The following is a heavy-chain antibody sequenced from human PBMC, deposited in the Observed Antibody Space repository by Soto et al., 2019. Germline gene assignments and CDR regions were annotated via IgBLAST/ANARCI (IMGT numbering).Heavy chain of an antibody. V-gene: IGHV3-48*04. CDR1: GFTFDDYS. CDR3: TRAAWFPYLSFY. Sequence: GGSLRLSCAASGFTFDDYSMNWVRQAPGKGLEWISYISSSGSTAYYASSVEGRFTISRDNANNSVYLQMDSLRAEDTALYYCTRAAWFPYLSFYWGQGALVTVS. D-gene: IGHD3-10*01. CDR2: ISSSGSTA. J-gene: IGHJ4*02.